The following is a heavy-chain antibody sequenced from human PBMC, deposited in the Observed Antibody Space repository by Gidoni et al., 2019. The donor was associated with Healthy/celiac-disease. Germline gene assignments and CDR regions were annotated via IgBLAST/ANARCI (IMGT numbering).Heavy chain of an antibody. Sequence: QLQLQESGAGLVKPSETLSLTCTVSGGSISSSRYDWGWIRQPRGKGLEWIGSSYYSGSTYYNPSLKSRVTISVDTSKNQFSLKLSSVTAADTAVYYCARLPNVLRFLEWLTDAFDIWGQGTMVTVSS. D-gene: IGHD3-3*01. CDR1: GGSISSSRYD. J-gene: IGHJ3*02. CDR3: ARLPNVLRFLEWLTDAFDI. CDR2: SYYSGST. V-gene: IGHV4-39*01.